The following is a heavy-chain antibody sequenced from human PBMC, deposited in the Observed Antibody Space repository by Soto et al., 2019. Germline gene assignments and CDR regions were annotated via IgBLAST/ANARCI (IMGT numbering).Heavy chain of an antibody. Sequence: GESLTISCKASGYSFTSLWIGWVRQMPGKGLEWMGIIYPSDSDTRYSPSFQGQVTISADKSINTAYLQWSSLKASDSAMYYCARATFFDYWGQGTLVTVSS. CDR3: ARATFFDY. J-gene: IGHJ4*02. CDR1: GYSFTSLW. V-gene: IGHV5-51*01. CDR2: IYPSDSDT.